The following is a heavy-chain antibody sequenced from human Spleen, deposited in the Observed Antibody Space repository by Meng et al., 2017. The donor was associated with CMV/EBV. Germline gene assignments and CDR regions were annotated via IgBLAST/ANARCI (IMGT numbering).Heavy chain of an antibody. Sequence: GESLKISCAASGFTFSSYSMNWVRQAPGKGLEWVSYISSSSTYIYYADSVKGRFTISRDDAKNSLYLQMNSLRAEDTAVYYCAGGYYGSAVADYWGQGMLVTVSS. CDR3: AGGYYGSAVADY. D-gene: IGHD3-10*01. V-gene: IGHV3-21*01. CDR1: GFTFSSYS. J-gene: IGHJ4*02. CDR2: ISSSSTYI.